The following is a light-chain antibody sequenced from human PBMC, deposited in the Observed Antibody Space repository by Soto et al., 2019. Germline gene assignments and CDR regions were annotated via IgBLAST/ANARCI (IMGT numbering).Light chain of an antibody. CDR1: QSVSRS. CDR2: AAS. V-gene: IGKV3-20*01. CDR3: QQYGTSPLT. J-gene: IGKJ4*01. Sequence: EIVLTQSPVTLSLSPGERATLSCRASQSVSRSLAWYQQKPGQAPRLLIYAASSRATGIPDRFSGSGSGTDFALTISRLEPEDFAVYYCQQYGTSPLTFGGGTKVDIK.